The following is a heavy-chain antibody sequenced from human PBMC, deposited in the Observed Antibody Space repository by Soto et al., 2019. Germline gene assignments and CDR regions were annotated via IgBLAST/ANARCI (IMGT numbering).Heavy chain of an antibody. CDR3: ARVSTVTRPYYYYYGMDV. D-gene: IGHD4-4*01. J-gene: IGHJ6*02. V-gene: IGHV4-30-4*01. CDR2: IYYSGST. Sequence: SETLSLTCTVSGGSISSGDYYWSWIRQPPGKGLEWIGYIYYSGSTYYNPSLKSRVTISVDTSKNQFSLKLSSVTAADTAVYYCARVSTVTRPYYYYYGMDVWGQGTTVTVSS. CDR1: GGSISSGDYY.